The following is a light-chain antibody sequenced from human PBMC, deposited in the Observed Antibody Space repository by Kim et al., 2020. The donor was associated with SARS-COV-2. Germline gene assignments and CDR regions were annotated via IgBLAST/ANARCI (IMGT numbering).Light chain of an antibody. Sequence: KTVSISCTLSSGSIASKYVQWYQRRPGSAPTTLIYGDDQRPSGVPDRFSASIDTSSNSASLIISGLKTEDEADYYCQSYDNDNHGVFGGGTQLTVL. V-gene: IGLV6-57*03. J-gene: IGLJ3*02. CDR3: QSYDNDNHGV. CDR2: GDD. CDR1: SGSIASKY.